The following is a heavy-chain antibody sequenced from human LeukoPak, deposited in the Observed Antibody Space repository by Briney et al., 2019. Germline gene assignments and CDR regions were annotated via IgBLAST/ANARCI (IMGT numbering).Heavy chain of an antibody. CDR1: GGSISSGDYY. CDR2: IYYSGST. CDR3: ARLGSASGWYYFAY. V-gene: IGHV4-30-4*01. D-gene: IGHD6-19*01. J-gene: IGHJ4*02. Sequence: SETLSLTCTVSGGSISSGDYYWSWIRQPPGKGLEWIGYIYYSGSTYYNPSLKSRVTISVDTSKNQFSLKLSSVTAADTAVYYCARLGSASGWYYFAYWGQGTLVTVSS.